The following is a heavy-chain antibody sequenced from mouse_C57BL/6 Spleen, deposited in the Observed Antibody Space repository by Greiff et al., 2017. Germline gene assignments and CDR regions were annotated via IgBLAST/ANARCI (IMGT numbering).Heavy chain of an antibody. CDR2: IRNKANNHAT. Sequence: DVMLVESGGGLVQPGGSMKLSCAASGFTFSDAWMDWVRQSPEKGLEWVAEIRNKANNHATYYAESVKGRFTISRDDSKSSVYLQMNSLRAEDTGIYYCTRRSSYYYGSSYWYFDVWGTGTTVTVSS. CDR1: GFTFSDAW. D-gene: IGHD1-1*01. J-gene: IGHJ1*03. CDR3: TRRSSYYYGSSYWYFDV. V-gene: IGHV6-6*01.